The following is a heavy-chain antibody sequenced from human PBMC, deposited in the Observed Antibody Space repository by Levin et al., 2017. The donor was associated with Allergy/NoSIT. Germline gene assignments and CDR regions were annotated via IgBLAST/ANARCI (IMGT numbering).Heavy chain of an antibody. V-gene: IGHV5-51*01. CDR2: IYPGDSDT. D-gene: IGHD2-15*01. CDR3: AKRLGYCSGGSCQYYFDY. CDR1: GYTFTNYW. Sequence: KVSCKGSGYTFTNYWIAWVRQMPGKGLEWMGIIYPGDSDTRYSPSFQGQVTISADKSISTAYLQWSSLKASDTAMYYCAKRLGYCSGGSCQYYFDYWGQGTLVTVSS. J-gene: IGHJ4*02.